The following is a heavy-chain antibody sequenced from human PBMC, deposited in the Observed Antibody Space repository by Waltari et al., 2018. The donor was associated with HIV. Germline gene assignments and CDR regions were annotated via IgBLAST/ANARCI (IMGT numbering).Heavy chain of an antibody. D-gene: IGHD1-7*01. J-gene: IGHJ4*02. CDR1: GFTFRSFP. Sequence: EVQLVESGGGLVQPGGSLRLSCTVSGFTFRSFPMSWVRQAPGMGLEWVSAISSSGNSAYSEDSVKGRFTISRDNSKNTLYLQMNSLRAEDTAIYYCAKRLTGTHYYFDYWGQGTLVTVSS. CDR3: AKRLTGTHYYFDY. CDR2: ISSSGNSA. V-gene: IGHV3-23*04.